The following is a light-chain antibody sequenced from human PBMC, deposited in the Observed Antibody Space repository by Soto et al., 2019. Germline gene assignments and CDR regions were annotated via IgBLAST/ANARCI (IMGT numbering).Light chain of an antibody. CDR1: QSVSRN. CDR2: GAS. CDR3: QQYNGWPYT. Sequence: EIVMTQSPATLSVSPGERATLSCRASQSVSRNLVWYRQKPGQAPRLLIYGASTRATATPARFSGSGSGTEFTLTISSLQSEDFAVYYCQQYNGWPYTFGQGTKLEIK. J-gene: IGKJ2*01. V-gene: IGKV3-15*01.